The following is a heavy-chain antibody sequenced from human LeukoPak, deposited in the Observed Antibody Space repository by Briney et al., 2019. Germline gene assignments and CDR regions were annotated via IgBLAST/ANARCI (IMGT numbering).Heavy chain of an antibody. J-gene: IGHJ4*02. D-gene: IGHD1-1*01. Sequence: GGSLRLSCAASGFPLSSYSINWVRQAPGKGLEWVSCISSSSSNIYYLDSVQGRFTVSRDNGKNSLFLQIDSPRAEDTAVYYCARVRGTYFDYWGQGTLVTVSS. CDR3: ARVRGTYFDY. V-gene: IGHV3-48*01. CDR2: ISSSSSNI. CDR1: GFPLSSYS.